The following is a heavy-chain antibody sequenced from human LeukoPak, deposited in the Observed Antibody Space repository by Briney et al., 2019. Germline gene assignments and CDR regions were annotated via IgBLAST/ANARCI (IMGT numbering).Heavy chain of an antibody. D-gene: IGHD3-10*01. V-gene: IGHV4-39*07. CDR3: ARGRITMVRGVSYYFDY. CDR1: GGSISSGGYY. CDR2: INHSGST. Sequence: PSETLSLTCTVSGGSISSGGYYWSWIRQPPGKGLEWIGEINHSGSTNYNPSLKSRVTISVDTSKNQFSLKLSSVTAADTAVYYCARGRITMVRGVSYYFDYWGQGTLVTVSS. J-gene: IGHJ4*02.